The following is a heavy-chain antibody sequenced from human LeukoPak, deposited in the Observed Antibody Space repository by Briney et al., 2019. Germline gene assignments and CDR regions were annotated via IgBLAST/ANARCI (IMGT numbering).Heavy chain of an antibody. CDR1: GSNNY. Sequence: PGGSLRLSCAASGSNNYIGWVRQAPGKGLEWVSVIYSGGGAYYADSVKGRFTISRDNSKNSLYLQMNSLRAEDTAVYYCARGPTGELDYWGQGTLVTVSS. CDR3: ARGPTGELDY. V-gene: IGHV3-53*01. D-gene: IGHD7-27*01. CDR2: IYSGGGA. J-gene: IGHJ4*02.